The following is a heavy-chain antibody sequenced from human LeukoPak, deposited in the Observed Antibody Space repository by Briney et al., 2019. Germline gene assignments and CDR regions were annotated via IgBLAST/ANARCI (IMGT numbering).Heavy chain of an antibody. CDR3: ASDYSSSPFRVLDYYYMDV. Sequence: GGSLRLSCAASGFTFSSYWMSWVRQAPGKGLEWVANIKQDGSEKYYVDSVKGRFTISRDNAKMSLYLQLSGLRIEDTATYYCASDYSSSPFRVLDYYYMDVWGKGTTVIVSS. CDR1: GFTFSSYW. D-gene: IGHD3-22*01. CDR2: IKQDGSEK. J-gene: IGHJ6*03. V-gene: IGHV3-7*01.